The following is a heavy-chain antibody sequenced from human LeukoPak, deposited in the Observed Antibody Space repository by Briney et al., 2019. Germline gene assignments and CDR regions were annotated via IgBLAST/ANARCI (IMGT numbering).Heavy chain of an antibody. Sequence: GGSLRLSCVASGFTFSNAWINWVRQAPGRGLEWVGRIQSKAAGGTTEYAAPVKGRFTISRDDSKNTLYLQMNSLITDDTAVYYCPLGSANYDRSDFDCWGQETLVTVSS. V-gene: IGHV3-15*07. J-gene: IGHJ4*02. CDR2: IQSKAAGGTT. CDR3: PLGSANYDRSDFDC. D-gene: IGHD3-22*01. CDR1: GFTFSNAW.